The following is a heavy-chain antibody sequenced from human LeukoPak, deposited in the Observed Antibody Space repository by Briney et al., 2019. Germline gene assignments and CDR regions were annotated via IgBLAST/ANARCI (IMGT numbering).Heavy chain of an antibody. CDR3: AKGGLIAAAGNYYFDY. CDR2: ISYDGSNK. D-gene: IGHD6-13*01. V-gene: IGHV3-30*18. J-gene: IGHJ4*02. CDR1: GFTSSSYG. Sequence: GRSLRLSCAASGFTSSSYGMHWVRQAPGKGLEWVAVISYDGSNKHYADSVKGRFTISRDNSKNTLYLQMNSLRAEDTAVYYCAKGGLIAAAGNYYFDYWGQGTLVTVSS.